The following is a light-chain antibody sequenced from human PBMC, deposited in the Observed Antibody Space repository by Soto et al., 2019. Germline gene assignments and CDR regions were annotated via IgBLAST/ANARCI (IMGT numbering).Light chain of an antibody. J-gene: IGKJ1*01. CDR3: QQYGSSPWT. Sequence: DIQMTQSPSTLSASVGDRVTITCRASQSISSWLAWYQQKPGKAPKLLIYDASSLESGVPSRFSGSGSGTDLTLTISRLEPEDLAVYYCQQYGSSPWTFGQGTKVDIK. CDR2: DAS. CDR1: QSISSW. V-gene: IGKV1-5*01.